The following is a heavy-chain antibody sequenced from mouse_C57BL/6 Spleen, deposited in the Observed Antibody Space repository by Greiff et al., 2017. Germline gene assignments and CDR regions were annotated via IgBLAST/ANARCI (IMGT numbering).Heavy chain of an antibody. Sequence: EVQVVESGGGLVKPGASLKLSCAASGFTFSSYAMSWVRQTPEKRLEWVATINAGGSYTSYPDNVKGRVTISRDNAKNNLYLQLSHLKSEDTARYYCATERLRPYFDYWGQGTTLTVSS. CDR1: GFTFSSYA. J-gene: IGHJ2*01. CDR3: ATERLRPYFDY. V-gene: IGHV5-4*01. D-gene: IGHD3-2*02. CDR2: INAGGSYT.